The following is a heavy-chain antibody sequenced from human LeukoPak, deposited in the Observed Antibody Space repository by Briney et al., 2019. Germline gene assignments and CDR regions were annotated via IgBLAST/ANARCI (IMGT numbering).Heavy chain of an antibody. J-gene: IGHJ4*02. V-gene: IGHV4-38-2*02. Sequence: SETLSLTCTVSGYSISSGYYWGWIRQPPGKGLEWIGNIYHSGSTNYNPSLKSRVTISVDTSKNQFSLKLSSVTAADTAVYYCTRVDDFWSGYAFDYWGQGTLVTVSS. CDR3: TRVDDFWSGYAFDY. CDR1: GYSISSGYY. D-gene: IGHD3-3*01. CDR2: IYHSGST.